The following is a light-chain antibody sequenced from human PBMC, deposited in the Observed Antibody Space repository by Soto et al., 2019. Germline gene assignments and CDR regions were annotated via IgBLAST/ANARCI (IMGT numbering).Light chain of an antibody. Sequence: IQMPQSPSSLSASVGDRVTITCQASQDIRHYLNWYQHKPGEAPKLLIYDASNLDTGVPSRFSGGGSGKHFTLTISTLQPEDFSTYSGQQYDNLPLTFGGGTKVESK. CDR3: QQYDNLPLT. CDR2: DAS. CDR1: QDIRHY. V-gene: IGKV1-33*01. J-gene: IGKJ4*01.